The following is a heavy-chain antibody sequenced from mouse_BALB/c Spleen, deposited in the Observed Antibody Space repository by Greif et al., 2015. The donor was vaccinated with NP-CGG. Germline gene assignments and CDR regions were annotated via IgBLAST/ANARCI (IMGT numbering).Heavy chain of an antibody. CDR3: AREDGNYVGAMDY. V-gene: IGHV2-9*02. CDR2: IWAGGST. D-gene: IGHD2-1*01. CDR1: GFSLTSYG. J-gene: IGHJ4*01. Sequence: VKLMESGPGLVAPSQSLSITCTVSGFSLTSYGVHWVRQPPGKGLEWLGVIWAGGSTSYNSALMSRLSISKDNSKGQVFLKMNSLQTDDTAMYYCAREDGNYVGAMDYWGQGTSVTVSS.